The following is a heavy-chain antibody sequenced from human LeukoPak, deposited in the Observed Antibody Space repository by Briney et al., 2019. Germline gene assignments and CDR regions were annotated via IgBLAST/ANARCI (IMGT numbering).Heavy chain of an antibody. CDR3: ASSSRVGYRGDY. J-gene: IGHJ4*02. V-gene: IGHV1-69*05. D-gene: IGHD5-12*01. CDR2: IIPIFGTA. Sequence: SVKVSCKASGGTFSSYAISWVRQAPGQGLEWMGGIIPIFGTANYAQKFQGRVTITTDESTSTAYMELSSLRSEDTAVYYCASSSRVGYRGDYWGQGTPVTVSS. CDR1: GGTFSSYA.